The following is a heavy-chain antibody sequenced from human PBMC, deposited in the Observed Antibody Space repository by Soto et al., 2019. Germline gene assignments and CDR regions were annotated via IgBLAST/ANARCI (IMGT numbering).Heavy chain of an antibody. CDR1: GGFISSGGYY. V-gene: IGHV4-31*03. Sequence: QVQLQESGPGLVKPSQTLSLTCTVSGGFISSGGYYWSWIRQHPGKGLEWIGYIYYSGSTYYNPSLKSRVTISVDTSKNQFSLKLSSVTAADTAVYYCARGSVVAATLFDYWGQGTLVTVSS. D-gene: IGHD2-15*01. CDR3: ARGSVVAATLFDY. J-gene: IGHJ4*02. CDR2: IYYSGST.